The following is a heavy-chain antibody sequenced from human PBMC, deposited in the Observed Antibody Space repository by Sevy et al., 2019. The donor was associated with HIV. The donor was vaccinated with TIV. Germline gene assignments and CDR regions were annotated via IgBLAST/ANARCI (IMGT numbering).Heavy chain of an antibody. V-gene: IGHV3-7*01. CDR3: VRALLKADSL. D-gene: IGHD1-26*01. CDR2: MNEDGNTK. J-gene: IGHJ4*02. CDR1: GFNIRAHW. Sequence: GGSLRLSCAASGFNIRAHWMLWVRQAPGKGLEWVANMNEDGNTKYYLDSVKGRFTISRDNAENSAFLQMNSLRVEDTAVYYCVRALLKADSLWGQGTLVTVSS.